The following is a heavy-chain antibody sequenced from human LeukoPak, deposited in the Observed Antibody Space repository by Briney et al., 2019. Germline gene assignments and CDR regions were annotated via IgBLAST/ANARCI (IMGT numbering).Heavy chain of an antibody. D-gene: IGHD3-16*01. CDR2: ISGSSSSR. Sequence: GGSLRLSCAASGFSFSTYAMSWVRQAPGKGLEWVSYISGSSSSRYYADSVKGRFTISRDNAKNSLYLQMNSLRVDDTAVYYCARSGAFDAHNCWGQGTLVTVSS. V-gene: IGHV3-48*01. CDR1: GFSFSTYA. J-gene: IGHJ4*02. CDR3: ARSGAFDAHNC.